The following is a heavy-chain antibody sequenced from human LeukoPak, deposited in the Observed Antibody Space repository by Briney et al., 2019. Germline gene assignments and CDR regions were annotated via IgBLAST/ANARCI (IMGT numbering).Heavy chain of an antibody. CDR1: GGSFSGYY. J-gene: IGHJ4*02. CDR3: ARDRGLGGGGDY. D-gene: IGHD3-16*01. Sequence: PSETLSLTCAVYGGSFSGYYWSWIRQPPGKGLEWIGEINHSGSTNYNPSLKSRVTISVDTSKNQFSLKLSSVTAADTAVYYCARDRGLGGGGDYWGQGTLVTVSS. V-gene: IGHV4-34*01. CDR2: INHSGST.